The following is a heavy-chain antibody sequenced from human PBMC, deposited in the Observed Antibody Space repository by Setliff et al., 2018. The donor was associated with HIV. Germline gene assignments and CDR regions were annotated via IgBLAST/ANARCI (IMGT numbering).Heavy chain of an antibody. V-gene: IGHV3-23*01. CDR3: AKDLGTYSSGRALDS. D-gene: IGHD6-19*01. Sequence: PGGSLRLSCAASGFTFSSYAMSWVRQAPGKGLEWVSAISGSGGSTYYADSVKGRFTMSRDNSKNTLYLHMAGLRADDTAIYYCAKDLGTYSSGRALDSWGQGALVTVSS. CDR2: ISGSGGST. J-gene: IGHJ4*02. CDR1: GFTFSSYA.